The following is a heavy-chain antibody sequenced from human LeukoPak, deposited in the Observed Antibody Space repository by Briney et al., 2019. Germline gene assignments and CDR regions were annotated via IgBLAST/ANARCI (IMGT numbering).Heavy chain of an antibody. CDR2: IYYSGST. J-gene: IGHJ5*02. Sequence: PSETLSLTCSVSGGSISSSSYYWGWIRQPPGKGLEWIGSIYYSGSTYYNPSLKSRVTISVDTSRNQFSLKLNSVTAADTAVYYCARKGDVVVVAGNWFDPWGQGSLVTAS. D-gene: IGHD2-15*01. CDR3: ARKGDVVVVAGNWFDP. V-gene: IGHV4-39*01. CDR1: GGSISSSSYY.